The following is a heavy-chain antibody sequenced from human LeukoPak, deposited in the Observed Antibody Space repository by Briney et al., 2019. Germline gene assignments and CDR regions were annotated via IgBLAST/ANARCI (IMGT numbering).Heavy chain of an antibody. CDR2: ISSSSSYI. V-gene: IGHV3-21*01. Sequence: GGSLRLSRATYGFTFSSYSMNWVRQAPGKGLEWVSCISSSSSYIYYTDSVKGRFTISRDNAKNSLTLQMNSLRAENTAVYYCARDLTYYDSSGFDYWGQGTLVTVSS. CDR3: ARDLTYYDSSGFDY. D-gene: IGHD3-22*01. J-gene: IGHJ4*02. CDR1: GFTFSSYS.